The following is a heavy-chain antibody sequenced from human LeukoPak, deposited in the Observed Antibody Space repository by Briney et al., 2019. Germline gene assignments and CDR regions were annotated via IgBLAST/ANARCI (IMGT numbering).Heavy chain of an antibody. CDR1: GGSFSGYY. CDR3: ARFPDPYCSGGSCYGDP. D-gene: IGHD2-15*01. Sequence: SETLSLTCAVYGGSFSGYYWSWIRQPPGKGLEWIGEINHSGSTNYNPSLKSRVTISVDTSKNQFSLKLSSVTAADTAVYYCARFPDPYCSGGSCYGDPWGQGTLVTVSS. V-gene: IGHV4-34*01. CDR2: INHSGST. J-gene: IGHJ5*02.